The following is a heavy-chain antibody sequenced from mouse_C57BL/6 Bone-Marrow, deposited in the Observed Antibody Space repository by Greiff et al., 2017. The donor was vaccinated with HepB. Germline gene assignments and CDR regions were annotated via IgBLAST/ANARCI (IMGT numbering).Heavy chain of an antibody. CDR2: ILPGSGST. V-gene: IGHV1-9*01. Sequence: VQLQQSGAELMKPGASVKLSCKATGYTFTGYWIEWVKQRPGHGLEWIGEILPGSGSTNYNEKFKGKATFTAATSSNTAYMQLSRLTTEDSAIYYCARGSYYYGSSFHYYAMDYWGQGTSVTVSS. D-gene: IGHD1-1*01. CDR1: GYTFTGYW. J-gene: IGHJ4*01. CDR3: ARGSYYYGSSFHYYAMDY.